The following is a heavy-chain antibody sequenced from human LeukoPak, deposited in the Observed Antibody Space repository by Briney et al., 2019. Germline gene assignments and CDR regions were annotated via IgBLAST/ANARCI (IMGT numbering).Heavy chain of an antibody. D-gene: IGHD6-13*01. Sequence: HPGRSLRLSCAASGFTFDDYAMHWVRHAPGKGLEWVSGISWNSGSIGYADSVKGRFTISRDNSKNTLYLQMNSLRAEDTAVYYCAGPTERHSASWYYFDYWGQGTLVTVSS. J-gene: IGHJ4*02. CDR3: AGPTERHSASWYYFDY. CDR2: ISWNSGSI. CDR1: GFTFDDYA. V-gene: IGHV3-9*01.